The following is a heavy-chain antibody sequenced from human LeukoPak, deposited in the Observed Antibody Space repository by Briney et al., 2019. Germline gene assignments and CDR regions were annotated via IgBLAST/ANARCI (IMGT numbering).Heavy chain of an antibody. V-gene: IGHV3-23*01. CDR3: AKGEDYCDSSGYFHYYFDY. CDR1: GFTFSSYA. CDR2: ITNSGSTT. D-gene: IGHD3-22*01. Sequence: GGSLRLSCVASGFTFSSYAMSWVRQAPGKGLEWVSAITNSGSTTYYADSVKGRFTTSRDNSKNTLYLQLNSLRAGDTAVYYCAKGEDYCDSSGYFHYYFDYWGQGTLVTVSS. J-gene: IGHJ4*02.